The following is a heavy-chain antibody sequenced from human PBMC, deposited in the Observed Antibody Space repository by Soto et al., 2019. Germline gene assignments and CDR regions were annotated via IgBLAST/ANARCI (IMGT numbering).Heavy chain of an antibody. Sequence: QVQLVQSGAEVKKPGASVKVSCKASGYTFTSYYMHWVRQAPGQGLEWMGIISPSGGSTSYAQKFQGRVTMTRDTSTSTVYMELSSLRSEDTAVYYCAQPSIGGYFDYWGQGTLVTVSS. CDR1: GYTFTSYY. V-gene: IGHV1-46*03. CDR2: ISPSGGST. CDR3: AQPSIGGYFDY. J-gene: IGHJ4*02. D-gene: IGHD3-16*01.